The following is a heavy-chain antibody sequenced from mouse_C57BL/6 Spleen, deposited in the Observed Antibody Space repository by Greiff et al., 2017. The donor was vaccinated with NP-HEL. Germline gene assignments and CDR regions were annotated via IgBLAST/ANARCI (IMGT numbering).Heavy chain of an antibody. CDR1: GFTFSDFY. V-gene: IGHV7-1*01. Sequence: EVQGVESGGGLVQSGRSLRLSCATSGFTFSDFYMEWVRQAPGKGLEWIAASRNKANDYTTEYSASVKGRFIVSRDTSQSILYLQMNALRAEDTAIYYCARDKGGYFDYWGQGTTLTVSS. CDR3: ARDKGGYFDY. J-gene: IGHJ2*01. CDR2: SRNKANDYTT.